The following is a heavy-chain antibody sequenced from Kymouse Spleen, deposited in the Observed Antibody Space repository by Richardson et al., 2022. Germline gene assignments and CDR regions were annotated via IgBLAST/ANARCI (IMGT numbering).Heavy chain of an antibody. CDR1: GFTFDDYA. V-gene: IGHV3-9*01. Sequence: EVQLVESGGGLVQPGRSLRLSCAASGFTFDDYAMHWVRQAPGKGLEWVSGISWNSGSIGYADSVKGRFTISRDNAKNSLYLQMNSLRAEDTALYYCAKDRYSLWYYGMDVWGQGTTVTVSS. J-gene: IGHJ6*02. CDR3: AKDRYSLWYYGMDV. CDR2: ISWNSGSI. D-gene: IGHD5-12*01.